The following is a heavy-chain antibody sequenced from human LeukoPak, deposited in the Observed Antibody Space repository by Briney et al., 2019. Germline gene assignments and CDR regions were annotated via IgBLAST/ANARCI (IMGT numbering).Heavy chain of an antibody. J-gene: IGHJ6*03. Sequence: GRSLRLSCVASGFTLSSYAMHWVRQAPGKGLEYVSAISKNGGNTYYANSVKGRFTISRDNSKTTLYLQMGSLRTEAMAVYYCARVGERRYYQYYYMDVWGKGTTVTVSS. CDR3: ARVGERRYYQYYYMDV. D-gene: IGHD1-26*01. V-gene: IGHV3-64*01. CDR1: GFTLSSYA. CDR2: ISKNGGNT.